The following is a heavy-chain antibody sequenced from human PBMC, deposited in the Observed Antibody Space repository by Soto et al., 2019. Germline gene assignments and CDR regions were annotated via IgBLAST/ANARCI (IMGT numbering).Heavy chain of an antibody. CDR3: AREGHDILTGPPWVWYFDL. D-gene: IGHD3-9*01. CDR1: GGSFSGYY. J-gene: IGHJ2*01. Sequence: QVQLQQWGAGPLRPLETLSLTCGVSGGSFSGYYWAWIRQSPGKGLEWIGEINDRESINYNPSLKSRVSISVDTSKNHYSLNLRSVTAADTAVYYCAREGHDILTGPPWVWYFDLWGRGTLVTVSS. CDR2: INDRESI. V-gene: IGHV4-34*01.